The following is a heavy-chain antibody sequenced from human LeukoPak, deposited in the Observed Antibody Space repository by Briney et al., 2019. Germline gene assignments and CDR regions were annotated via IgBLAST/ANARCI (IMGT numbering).Heavy chain of an antibody. CDR2: IKQDGSQK. CDR3: ARDPTVTNFHDAFDI. J-gene: IGHJ3*02. Sequence: PGGSLRLSCAASGFTFSNYVASWVRQAPGKGLEWVATIKQDGSQKEYVDSVKGRFTISRDNAKNSLYLQMNSLRAEDTAVYYCARDPTVTNFHDAFDIWGQGTMVTVSS. V-gene: IGHV3-7*05. CDR1: GFTFSNYV. D-gene: IGHD4-17*01.